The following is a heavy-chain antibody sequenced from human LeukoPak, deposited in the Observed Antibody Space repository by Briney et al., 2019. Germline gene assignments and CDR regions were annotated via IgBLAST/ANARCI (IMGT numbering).Heavy chain of an antibody. CDR3: ARDLADSGPGARFDY. CDR1: GFTFSTYA. Sequence: QPGGSLRLSCVASGFTFSTYAMSWVRQAPGKGLEWVSVISGSGATTYYADSVKGRFTISRDNSKNSLYLQMNSLRAEDTAVYYCARDLADSGPGARFDYWGQGTLVTVSS. D-gene: IGHD6-19*01. J-gene: IGHJ4*02. V-gene: IGHV3-23*01. CDR2: ISGSGATT.